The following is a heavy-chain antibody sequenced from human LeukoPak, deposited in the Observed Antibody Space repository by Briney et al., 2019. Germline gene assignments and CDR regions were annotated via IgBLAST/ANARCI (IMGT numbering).Heavy chain of an antibody. J-gene: IGHJ6*02. CDR3: TRLADSSSWYYYYNGMDV. Sequence: PGGSLTLSCAASGVTFSGSAMHWVRQAPGKGLEWVGRIRSKANSYATAYAASVKGRFTISRDDAKNTAYLQMNSLKTEDTAVYYCTRLADSSSWYYYYNGMDVWGQGTTVTVSS. CDR1: GVTFSGSA. V-gene: IGHV3-73*01. CDR2: IRSKANSYAT. D-gene: IGHD6-13*01.